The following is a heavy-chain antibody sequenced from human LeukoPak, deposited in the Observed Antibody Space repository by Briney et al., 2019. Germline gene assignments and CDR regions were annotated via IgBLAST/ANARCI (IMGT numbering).Heavy chain of an antibody. CDR1: GYTFTGYY. CDR2: INPNSGGT. D-gene: IGHD1-26*01. CDR3: ARADSGSSDAFDI. V-gene: IGHV1-2*02. J-gene: IGHJ3*02. Sequence: VSSVKVSCKASGYTFTGYYMHWVRQAPGQGLEWMGWINPNSGGTNYAQKFQGRVTMTRDTSISTAYMELSRLRSDDTAVYYCARADSGSSDAFDIWGQGTMVTVSS.